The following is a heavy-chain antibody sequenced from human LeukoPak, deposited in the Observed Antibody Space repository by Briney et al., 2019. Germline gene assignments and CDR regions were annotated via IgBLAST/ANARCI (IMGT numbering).Heavy chain of an antibody. D-gene: IGHD3-10*01. Sequence: GGSLRLSCAASGFTFTNAWMTWVRQAPGKGLEWVGRLKSETHDETTDYAAPVKGRFTISRDDSKNTVYLQMNSLKTEDTAVYYCTIGAYYYGSDSYRGYYFDYWGQGTLITVSS. CDR2: LKSETHDETT. CDR1: GFTFTNAW. J-gene: IGHJ4*02. V-gene: IGHV3-15*01. CDR3: TIGAYYYGSDSYRGYYFDY.